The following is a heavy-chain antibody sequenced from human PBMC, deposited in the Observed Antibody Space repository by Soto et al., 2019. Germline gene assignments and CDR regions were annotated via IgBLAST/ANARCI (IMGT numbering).Heavy chain of an antibody. Sequence: GGSLRLSCKASGFTFSGFWLSWVRQAPGKGLEWVANIKQDGSQKNFVDSVQGRFSISRDNAKNSMYLEMNSLRTEDTAVYYCASPNIAITSIVGNFWGPGTLVTVSS. CDR1: GFTFSGFW. V-gene: IGHV3-7*01. CDR3: ASPNIAITSIVGNF. CDR2: IKQDGSQK. D-gene: IGHD2-21*01. J-gene: IGHJ4*02.